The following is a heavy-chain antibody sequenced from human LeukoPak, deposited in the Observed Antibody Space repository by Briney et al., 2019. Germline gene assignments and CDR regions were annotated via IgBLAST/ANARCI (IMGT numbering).Heavy chain of an antibody. CDR2: IYYSGST. J-gene: IGHJ4*02. D-gene: IGHD1-26*01. CDR1: GGSISSSSYY. Sequence: SETLSLTCTVSGGSISSSSYYWGWVRQPPGKGLEWIGSIYYSGSTYYNPSLKSRVTISVDTSKNQFSLKLSSVTAADTAVYYCARDAPRWELTTFDYWGQGTLVTVSS. V-gene: IGHV4-39*07. CDR3: ARDAPRWELTTFDY.